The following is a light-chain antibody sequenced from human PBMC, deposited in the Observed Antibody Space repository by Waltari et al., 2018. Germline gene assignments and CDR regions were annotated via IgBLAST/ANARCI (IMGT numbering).Light chain of an antibody. V-gene: IGKV1-39*01. CDR3: QQGHSPPFT. Sequence: DIQMTQSPSSLSASVGDSVTITCRASQSINTYFNWYQQKPGKAPELLIYAASSLQSGVPSAFSGSGSGTDFTLTISSLQPEDFATYFCQQGHSPPFTFGPGTKVDIK. CDR1: QSINTY. CDR2: AAS. J-gene: IGKJ3*01.